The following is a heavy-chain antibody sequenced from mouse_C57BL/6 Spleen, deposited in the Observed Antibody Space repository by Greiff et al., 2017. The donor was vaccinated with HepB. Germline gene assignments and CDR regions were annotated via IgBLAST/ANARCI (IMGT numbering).Heavy chain of an antibody. CDR2: IHPNSGST. J-gene: IGHJ3*01. Sequence: VQLQQPGAELVKPGASVKLSCKASGYTFTSYWMHWVKQRPGQGLEWIGMIHPNSGSTNYNEKFKSKATLTVDKSSSTAYMQLSSLTSEDSAVYYGARGYDGYYWFAYWGQGTLVTVSA. CDR1: GYTFTSYW. V-gene: IGHV1-64*01. CDR3: ARGYDGYYWFAY. D-gene: IGHD2-3*01.